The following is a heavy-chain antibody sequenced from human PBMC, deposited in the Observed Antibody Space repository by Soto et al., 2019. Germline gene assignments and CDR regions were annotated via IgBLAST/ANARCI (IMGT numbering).Heavy chain of an antibody. Sequence: ASLPVSCEDSRYTVTIYGISWVRQAPGQVLRWMGWISAYNGNTNYAQKLQGRVTMTTDTSTSTAYMELRSLRSDDTAVYYCARDQSQYYDFWSGFPGAFDIWGQGTMVTVS. D-gene: IGHD3-3*01. J-gene: IGHJ3*02. CDR3: ARDQSQYYDFWSGFPGAFDI. V-gene: IGHV1-18*01. CDR1: RYTVTIYG. CDR2: ISAYNGNT.